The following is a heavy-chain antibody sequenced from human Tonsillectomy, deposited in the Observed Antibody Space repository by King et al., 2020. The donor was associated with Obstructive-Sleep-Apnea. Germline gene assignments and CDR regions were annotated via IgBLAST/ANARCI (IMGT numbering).Heavy chain of an antibody. CDR3: ARGRGAASLPCVSP. J-gene: IGHJ5*02. Sequence: VQLQQWGAGLLKPSETLSLTCAVFGGSFSDYYWSWIRQPPGKGLEWIGEINHSGSTNYDPSLKSRVTISVDTSKNQFSLKLTSVTAADTAVYYCARGRGAASLPCVSPCGQGPLVTVSS. CDR2: INHSGST. D-gene: IGHD5/OR15-5a*01. CDR1: GGSFSDYY. V-gene: IGHV4-34*01.